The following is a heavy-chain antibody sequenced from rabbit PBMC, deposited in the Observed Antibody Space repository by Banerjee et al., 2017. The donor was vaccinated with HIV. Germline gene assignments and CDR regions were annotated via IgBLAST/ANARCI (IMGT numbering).Heavy chain of an antibody. CDR2: IDPVFGST. CDR1: GFDFSSYYM. V-gene: IGHV1S45*01. D-gene: IGHD4-2*01. Sequence: QEQLKESGGGLVQPGGSLKLSCKASGFDFSSYYMSWVRQAPGKGLEWIGYIDPVFGSTYYASWVNGRFTISKTSSTTVALQMTSLTAADTATYFCARDRAGYAGDDHRYGMDLWGPGTLVTVS. CDR3: ARDRAGYAGDDHRYGMDL. J-gene: IGHJ6*01.